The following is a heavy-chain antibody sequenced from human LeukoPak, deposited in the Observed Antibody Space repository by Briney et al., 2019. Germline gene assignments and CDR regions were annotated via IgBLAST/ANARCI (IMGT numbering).Heavy chain of an antibody. CDR1: GFVFSNYA. V-gene: IGHV3-30-3*01. J-gene: IGHJ4*02. D-gene: IGHD1-26*01. Sequence: GGSLRLSCAASGFVFSNYAMSWVRQAPGKGLEWVAVISYDGSNKYYADSVKGRFTISRDNSKNTLYLQMNSLRAEDTAVYYCAKVGEKWELLGYYFDYWGQGTLVTVSS. CDR2: ISYDGSNK. CDR3: AKVGEKWELLGYYFDY.